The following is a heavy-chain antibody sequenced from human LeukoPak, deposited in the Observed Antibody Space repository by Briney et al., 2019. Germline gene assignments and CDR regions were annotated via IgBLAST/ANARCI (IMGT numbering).Heavy chain of an antibody. CDR3: ARGPRTIYYYDSSGYYRRAFDY. CDR1: GGSFSGYY. J-gene: IGHJ4*02. CDR2: TNHSGST. D-gene: IGHD3-22*01. Sequence: SETLSLTCAVYGGSFSGYYWSWIRQPPGKGLEWIGETNHSGSTNYNPSLKSRVTISVDTSKNQFSLKLSSVTAADTAVYYCARGPRTIYYYDSSGYYRRAFDYWGQGTLVTVSS. V-gene: IGHV4-34*01.